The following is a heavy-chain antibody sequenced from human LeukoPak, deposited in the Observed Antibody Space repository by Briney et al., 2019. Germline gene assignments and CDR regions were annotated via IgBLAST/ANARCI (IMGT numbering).Heavy chain of an antibody. CDR3: ARGMATITEGLDY. CDR1: GFTFSSYS. CDR2: ISSSSSYI. D-gene: IGHD5-24*01. Sequence: PGGSLRLSCAASGFTFSSYSMNWVRQAPGKGLEWVSPISSSSSYIYYADSVKGRFTISRDNAKNSLYLRMNSLRAEDTAVYYCARGMATITEGLDYWGQGTLVTVSS. V-gene: IGHV3-21*01. J-gene: IGHJ4*02.